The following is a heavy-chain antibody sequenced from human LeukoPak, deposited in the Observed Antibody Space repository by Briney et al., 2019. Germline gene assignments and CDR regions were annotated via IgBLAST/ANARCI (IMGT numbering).Heavy chain of an antibody. CDR1: GGTFSSYA. CDR3: AREVYSGSYEGHFFDY. J-gene: IGHJ4*02. D-gene: IGHD1-26*01. CDR2: INPSGGST. V-gene: IGHV1-46*01. Sequence: ASVKVSCKASGGTFSSYAISWVRQAPGQGLEWMGIINPSGGSTSYAQKFQGRVTMTRDMSTSTVYMELSSLRSEDTAVYYCAREVYSGSYEGHFFDYWGQGTLVTVSS.